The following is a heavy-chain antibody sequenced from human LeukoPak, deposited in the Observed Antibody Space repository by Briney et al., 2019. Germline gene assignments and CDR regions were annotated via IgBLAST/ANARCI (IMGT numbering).Heavy chain of an antibody. J-gene: IGHJ4*02. Sequence: ASVKVSCKASGYTFTSYGISWVRQAPGQGLEWMGWISAYNGNTNYAQKLQGRVTMTTDTSTSTAYMELRSLRSDDTAVYYCARDPARETYGSSHDYWGQGTLVTVSS. CDR3: ARDPARETYGSSHDY. CDR2: ISAYNGNT. V-gene: IGHV1-18*01. D-gene: IGHD6-13*01. CDR1: GYTFTSYG.